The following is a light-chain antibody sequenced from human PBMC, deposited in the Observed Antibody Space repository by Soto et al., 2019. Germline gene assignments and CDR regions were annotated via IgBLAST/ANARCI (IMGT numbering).Light chain of an antibody. J-gene: IGLJ1*01. V-gene: IGLV1-40*01. Sequence: QSVLTQPPSVSGAPGRRVTISCTGSSSKIGPGYDVHWYQQLPGTAPKLLIYGNSNRPSGVPDRFSGSKSGTSASLAITGLQAEDEADYYCQSYDSSLSAFYVFGTGTKVTVL. CDR3: QSYDSSLSAFYV. CDR2: GNS. CDR1: SSKIGPGYD.